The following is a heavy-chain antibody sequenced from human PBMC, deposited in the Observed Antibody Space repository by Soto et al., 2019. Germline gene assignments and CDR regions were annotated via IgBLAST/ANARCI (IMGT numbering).Heavy chain of an antibody. CDR2: ISSSGTTI. J-gene: IGHJ4*02. CDR1: GFTFSDYY. D-gene: IGHD5-12*01. CDR3: ARGRYNGVPFDC. V-gene: IGHV3-11*01. Sequence: GGSLRLSCAASGFTFSDYYMSWIRQAPGKGLEWVSYISSSGTTIYHADSVKGRFTISRDNAKNSLYLQMNSLRAEDTAVYFCARGRYNGVPFDCWGQGTLVTVSS.